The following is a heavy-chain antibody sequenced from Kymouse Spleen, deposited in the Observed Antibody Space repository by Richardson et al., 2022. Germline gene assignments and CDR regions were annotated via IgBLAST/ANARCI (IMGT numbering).Heavy chain of an antibody. V-gene: IGHV3-48*02. CDR3: ARRRVQLERDYYYYGMDV. J-gene: IGHJ6*02. D-gene: IGHD1-1*01. CDR1: GFTFSSYS. Sequence: EVQLVESGGGLVQPGGSLRLSCAASGFTFSSYSMNWVRQAPGKGLEWVSYISSSSSTIYYADSVKGRFTISRDNAKNSLYLQMNSLRDEDTAVYYCARRRVQLERDYYYYGMDVWGQGTTVTVSS. CDR2: ISSSSSTI.